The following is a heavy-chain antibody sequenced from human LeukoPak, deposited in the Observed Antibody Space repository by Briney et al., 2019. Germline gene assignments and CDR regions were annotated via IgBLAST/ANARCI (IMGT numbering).Heavy chain of an antibody. J-gene: IGHJ4*02. CDR2: IYSGGST. CDR1: GFTVSSNY. D-gene: IGHD3-10*01. CDR3: ARDRYGSGYDY. V-gene: IGHV3-53*01. Sequence: PGGSLRLSCAASGFTVSSNYMSWVRQAPGKGLEWVSVIYSGGSTYYADSVKGRFTISRDNSKNTLYLQMNSLRAEDTAVYYCARDRYGSGYDYWGQGTLVTVSS.